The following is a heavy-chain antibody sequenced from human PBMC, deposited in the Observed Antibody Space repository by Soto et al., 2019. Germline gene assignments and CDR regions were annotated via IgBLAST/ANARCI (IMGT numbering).Heavy chain of an antibody. Sequence: QVQLVQSGAEVKKPGASVKVSCKASGYTFTSYAMHWVRQAPGQRLEWMGWINAGNGNTKYSQKFQGRVTITRDTSASTAYMELSSLRSEDTAVYYCARDFGEWETVGGMDVWGQGTTVTVSS. V-gene: IGHV1-3*01. CDR3: ARDFGEWETVGGMDV. CDR1: GYTFTSYA. D-gene: IGHD3-10*01. CDR2: INAGNGNT. J-gene: IGHJ6*02.